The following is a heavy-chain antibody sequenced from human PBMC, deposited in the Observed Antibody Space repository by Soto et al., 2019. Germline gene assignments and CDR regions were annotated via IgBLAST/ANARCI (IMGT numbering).Heavy chain of an antibody. CDR2: ISGSGGST. J-gene: IGHJ6*02. D-gene: IGHD6-19*01. CDR3: AKDDDSSSGWYVPGGMDV. Sequence: GGSLRLSCAASGFTFSSYAMSWVRQAPGKGLEWVSAISGSGGSTYYADSVKGRFTISRDNSKNTLYLQMNSLRAEDTAVYYCAKDDDSSSGWYVPGGMDVWGQGTTVTVSS. V-gene: IGHV3-23*01. CDR1: GFTFSSYA.